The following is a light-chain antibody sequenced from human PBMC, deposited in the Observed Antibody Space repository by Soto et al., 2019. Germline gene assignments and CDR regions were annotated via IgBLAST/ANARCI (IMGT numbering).Light chain of an antibody. Sequence: EIVLTQSPGTLSLSPGERATLSCRASQSVSSTYLAWYQQKPGQAPRLLIYGASSRATGIPDRFSGSGSGTEFTLTIGRLEPEDFAVYYCQHYGSQQGFTFGPGTKVDIK. CDR3: QHYGSQQGFT. V-gene: IGKV3-20*01. CDR1: QSVSSTY. J-gene: IGKJ3*01. CDR2: GAS.